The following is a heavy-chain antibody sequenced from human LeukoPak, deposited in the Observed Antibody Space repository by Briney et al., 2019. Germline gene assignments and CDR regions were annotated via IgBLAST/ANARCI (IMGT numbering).Heavy chain of an antibody. Sequence: ASVKVSCKASGYTFTGYYMHWVRQAPGQGLEWMGWINPNSGGTNYAQKFQGRVTMTRDTSISTAYMELSRLRSDDTAVYYPARGDCSSTSCLATDFDYWGQGTLVTVSS. J-gene: IGHJ4*02. CDR1: GYTFTGYY. V-gene: IGHV1-2*02. CDR3: ARGDCSSTSCLATDFDY. CDR2: INPNSGGT. D-gene: IGHD2-2*01.